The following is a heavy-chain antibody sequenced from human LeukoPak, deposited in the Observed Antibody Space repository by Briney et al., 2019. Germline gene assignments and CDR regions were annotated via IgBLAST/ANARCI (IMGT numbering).Heavy chain of an antibody. CDR3: SRESGAFSPFGY. Sequence: SETLSLTCDVSGGSISRTNWWSWVRQSPGQGLEWIGEISLSGRTNYNPSLQSRVTMSLDESKNQLSLDLASVTAVDTAVYYCSRESGAFSPFGYWGQGTLVTVHS. V-gene: IGHV4-4*02. CDR2: ISLSGRT. CDR1: GGSISRTNW. D-gene: IGHD1-26*01. J-gene: IGHJ4*02.